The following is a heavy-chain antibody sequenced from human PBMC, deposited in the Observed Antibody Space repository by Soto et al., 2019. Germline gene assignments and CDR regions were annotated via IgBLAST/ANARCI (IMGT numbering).Heavy chain of an antibody. J-gene: IGHJ4*02. CDR3: ASRAFGYSGYDFGDYFDY. D-gene: IGHD5-12*01. V-gene: IGHV3-53*02. Sequence: EVQLVETGGGLIQPGGSLRLSCAASGFTVSSNYMSWVRQAPGKGLEWVSVIYSGGSTYYADSVKGRFTISRDNSKNTLYLQMNSLRAEDTAVYYGASRAFGYSGYDFGDYFDYWGQGTLVTVSS. CDR2: IYSGGST. CDR1: GFTVSSNY.